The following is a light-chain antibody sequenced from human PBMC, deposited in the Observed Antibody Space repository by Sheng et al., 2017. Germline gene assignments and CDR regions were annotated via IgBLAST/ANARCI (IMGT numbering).Light chain of an antibody. J-gene: IGKJ2*01. V-gene: IGKV1-39*01. CDR3: QQSYTSTLYT. Sequence: DIQMTQSPSSLSASIGDRVTITCRASESIRTYLNWYQQKPGKAPKLLIYSASSLQSGVPSRFSGSGSGTDFTLTISSLQPEDFGTYYCQQSYTSTLYTFAQGTKLEIK. CDR2: SAS. CDR1: ESIRTY.